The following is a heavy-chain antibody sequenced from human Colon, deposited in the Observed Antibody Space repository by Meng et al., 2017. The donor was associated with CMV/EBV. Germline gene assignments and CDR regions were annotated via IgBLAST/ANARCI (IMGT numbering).Heavy chain of an antibody. CDR3: EHHGGLGALGPVLFEYYYDNMDV. CDR1: GFVLGDYF. CDR2: ISSTSYTI. Sequence: GESLKISCAASGFVLGDYFMNWVRQAPGKGLEWVAYISSTSYTIYYADSVKGRFTISRDNSKNLLYLQMNSLRADDTAVYYCEHHGGLGALGPVLFEYYYDNMDVWGQGTTVTVSS. V-gene: IGHV3-11*01. J-gene: IGHJ6*02. D-gene: IGHD3-16*01.